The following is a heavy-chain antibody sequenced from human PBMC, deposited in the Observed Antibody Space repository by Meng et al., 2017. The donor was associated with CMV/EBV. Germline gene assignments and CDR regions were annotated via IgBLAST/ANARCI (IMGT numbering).Heavy chain of an antibody. CDR3: ARDSGGYSYGYGDY. J-gene: IGHJ4*02. D-gene: IGHD5-18*01. CDR1: GFTFSSYW. V-gene: IGHV3-74*01. Sequence: GESLKISCAASGFTFSSYWMHWVRQAPGKGLVWVSRINSDGSSTSYADSVKGRFTISRDNAKNTLYLQMNSLRAEDTAVYYCARDSGGYSYGYGDYWGQGTLVTVSS. CDR2: INSDGSST.